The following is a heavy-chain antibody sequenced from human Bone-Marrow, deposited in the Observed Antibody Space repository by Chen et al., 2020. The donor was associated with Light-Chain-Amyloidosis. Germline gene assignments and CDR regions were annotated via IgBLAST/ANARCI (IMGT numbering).Heavy chain of an antibody. D-gene: IGHD3-16*02. CDR1: GGSFSAHY. J-gene: IGHJ6*02. Sequence: QVLLQQWGAGLLQPSETLSLTCAVYGGSFSAHYWSWIRQPPGKGLEWIGEINHSGSTNYNPSLESRVTILVDTSKSQFSLNLTSVTAADTAVYYCAILGYLPHNDMDVWGPGTTVTVSS. CDR3: AILGYLPHNDMDV. CDR2: INHSGST. V-gene: IGHV4-34*01.